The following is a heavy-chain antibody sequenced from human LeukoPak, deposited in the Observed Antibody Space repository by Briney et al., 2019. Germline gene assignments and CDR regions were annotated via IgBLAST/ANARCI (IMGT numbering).Heavy chain of an antibody. CDR3: ARLVEQQQLVWWSSWFDP. D-gene: IGHD6-13*01. J-gene: IGHJ5*02. CDR1: GDSISSGGYY. Sequence: PSQTLSLTCTVSGDSISSGGYYWSWIRQHPGKGLEWIGYIYYSGSTYYNPSLKSRVTISVDTSKNQFSLKLSSVTAADTAVYYCARLVEQQQLVWWSSWFDPWGQGTLVTVSS. CDR2: IYYSGST. V-gene: IGHV4-31*03.